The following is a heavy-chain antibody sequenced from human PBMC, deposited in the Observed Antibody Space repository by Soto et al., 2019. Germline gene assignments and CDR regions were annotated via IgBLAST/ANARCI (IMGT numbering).Heavy chain of an antibody. Sequence: SLTCTVSAGSISGYYWSWIRQPPGKELELIAYIFYDGSAYYNPSLKSRVTISVDTSKNQFSLKLTSVTAADTAVYYCAKVGRIATAGTWFDPWGQGMLVTVSS. CDR3: AKVGRIATAGTWFDP. J-gene: IGHJ5*02. CDR2: IFYDGSA. CDR1: AGSISGYY. V-gene: IGHV4-59*01. D-gene: IGHD6-13*01.